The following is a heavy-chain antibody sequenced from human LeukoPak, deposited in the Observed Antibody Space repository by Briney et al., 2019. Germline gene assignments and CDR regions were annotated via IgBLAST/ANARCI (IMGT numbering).Heavy chain of an antibody. D-gene: IGHD2-15*01. V-gene: IGHV4-34*01. J-gene: IGHJ5*02. Sequence: PGGSLRLSCAASGFTFSSYWMSWVRQAPGKGLEWIGEINHSGSTNYNPSLKSRVTISVDTSKNQFSLKLSSVTAADTAVYYCARGDRHRGRVAATGFDPWGQGTLVTVSS. CDR2: INHSGST. CDR3: ARGDRHRGRVAATGFDP. CDR1: GFTFSSYW.